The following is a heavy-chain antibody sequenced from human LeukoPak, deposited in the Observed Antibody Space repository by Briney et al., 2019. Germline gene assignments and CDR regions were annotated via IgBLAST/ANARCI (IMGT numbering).Heavy chain of an antibody. J-gene: IGHJ4*02. CDR1: GDSISGSSYY. CDR2: IYYSGST. D-gene: IGHD3-22*01. V-gene: IGHV4-39*01. CDR3: ARGLN. Sequence: SETLSLTCAVSGDSISGSSYYWGWLRQPPGKGLEWIGSIYYSGSTYYSPSLKSRVTISVDASKNQFSLKLSSVTAADTAVYYCARGLNWGQGTLVTVSS.